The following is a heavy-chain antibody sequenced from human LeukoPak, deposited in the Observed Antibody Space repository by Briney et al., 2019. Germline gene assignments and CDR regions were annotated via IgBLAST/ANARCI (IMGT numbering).Heavy chain of an antibody. D-gene: IGHD6-19*01. CDR3: AAGYSSGWVPYFDY. Sequence: ASVKVSCKASGYTFTRYYMQWVRQAHGKGREWRGWINTKSGGTNYAQKLQGRVTMNRDTSISTAYMELSRLRSDDTAVYYCAAGYSSGWVPYFDYWVQGSLVTVPS. CDR1: GYTFTRYY. J-gene: IGHJ4*02. V-gene: IGHV1-2*02. CDR2: INTKSGGT.